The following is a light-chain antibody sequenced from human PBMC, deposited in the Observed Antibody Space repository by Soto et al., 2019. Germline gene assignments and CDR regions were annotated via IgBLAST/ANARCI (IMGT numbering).Light chain of an antibody. CDR1: QSVSSSY. CDR2: GAS. CDR3: QHYASFSGT. Sequence: ENVLTQSPGTLSLSPGERATLSCRASQSVSSSYLAWYQQKPGQAPRLLIYGASSRATGIPDRFSGSGSGTEFTLTISTLQPDDFATYYCQHYASFSGTFGQGTKV. V-gene: IGKV3-20*01. J-gene: IGKJ1*01.